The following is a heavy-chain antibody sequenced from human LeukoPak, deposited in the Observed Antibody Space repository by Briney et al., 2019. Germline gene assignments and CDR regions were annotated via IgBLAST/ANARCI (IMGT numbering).Heavy chain of an antibody. CDR3: ARMYSSSWDLGYYYYGMDV. CDR1: GGSISSYY. CDR2: IYSSGST. D-gene: IGHD6-13*01. V-gene: IGHV4-59*08. J-gene: IGHJ6*02. Sequence: SSETLSLTCIVSGGSISSYYWSWIRQPPGKGLEWIGYIYSSGSTNYNPSLKSRVTISVDTSKNQFSLKLSSVTAADTAVYYCARMYSSSWDLGYYYYGMDVWGQGTTVTVSS.